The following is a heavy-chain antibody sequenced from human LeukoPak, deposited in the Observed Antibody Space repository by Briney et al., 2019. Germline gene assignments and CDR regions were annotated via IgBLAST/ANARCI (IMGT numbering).Heavy chain of an antibody. CDR3: ARDVIVEGTYWFDP. CDR1: GGSFRGYY. Sequence: SETLPLTCAVYGGSFRGYYWSWIRQPPGKGLEWIGEINHSGSTNYNPSLESRVTLSVDTSKNQFSLKLTSATAADTAVYYCARDVIVEGTYWFDPWGQGTLVTVSS. V-gene: IGHV4-34*01. D-gene: IGHD1-26*01. CDR2: INHSGST. J-gene: IGHJ5*02.